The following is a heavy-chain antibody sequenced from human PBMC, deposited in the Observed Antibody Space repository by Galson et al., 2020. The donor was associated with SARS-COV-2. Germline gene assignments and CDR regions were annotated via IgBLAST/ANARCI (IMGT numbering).Heavy chain of an antibody. Sequence: ETSETLSLTCTVSGGSISSYYWSWIRQPAGKGLEWIGRIYTSGSTNYNPSLKSRVTMSVDTSKNQFSLKLSSVTAADTAVYYCASGIVGATTLDYWGQGTLVTVSS. CDR3: ASGIVGATTLDY. CDR2: IYTSGST. D-gene: IGHD1-26*01. V-gene: IGHV4-4*07. CDR1: GGSISSYY. J-gene: IGHJ4*02.